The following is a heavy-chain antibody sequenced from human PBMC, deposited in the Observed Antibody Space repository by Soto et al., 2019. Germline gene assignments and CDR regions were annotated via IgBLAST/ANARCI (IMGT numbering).Heavy chain of an antibody. CDR3: ARDDSIAGPKSRNSYSGRDV. V-gene: IGHV1-69*13. Sequence: SVKVSCKASGGTFSSYAISWVRQAPGQGLEWMGGVIPIFGTANYAQKFQGRVTITADETTSTAYMERSRRRSEETAGYYCARDDSIAGPKSRNSYSGRDVWGQGPTVTVPS. CDR2: VIPIFGTA. CDR1: GGTFSSYA. D-gene: IGHD6-6*01. J-gene: IGHJ6*02.